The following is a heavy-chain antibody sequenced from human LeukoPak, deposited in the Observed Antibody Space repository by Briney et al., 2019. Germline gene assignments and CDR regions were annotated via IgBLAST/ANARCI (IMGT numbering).Heavy chain of an antibody. V-gene: IGHV3-48*01. D-gene: IGHD2-2*01. CDR3: AVLTYQLLDYYFDY. CDR1: GFIFSSYS. CDR2: ISSSGSTI. Sequence: PGGSLRLSCVASGFIFSSYSMNWVRQAPGKGLEWVSYISSSGSTIYYADSVKGRFTISRDNAKNSLYLQMNSLRAEDTAVYYCAVLTYQLLDYYFDYWGQGTLVTVSS. J-gene: IGHJ4*02.